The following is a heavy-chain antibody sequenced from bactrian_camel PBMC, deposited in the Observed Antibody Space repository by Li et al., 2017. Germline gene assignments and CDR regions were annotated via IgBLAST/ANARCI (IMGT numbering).Heavy chain of an antibody. V-gene: IGHV3S1*01. CDR3: REIRTLPAAALWGSLRMT. Sequence: QVQQVESGGGSVQAGGSLRLSCAASGYTYNRNCMAWFRQAPGKEREGVARIATGSGNTYYADSVKGRFTISQDNAKNTVYLQMNSRNLRTLPNTTVREIRTLPAAALWGSLRMTIGARGPRSPSP. D-gene: IGHD1*01. CDR1: GYTYNRNC. J-gene: IGHJ4*01. CDR2: IATGSGNT.